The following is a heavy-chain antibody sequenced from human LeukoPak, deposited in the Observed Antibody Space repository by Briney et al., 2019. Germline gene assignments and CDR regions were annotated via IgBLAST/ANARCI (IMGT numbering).Heavy chain of an antibody. V-gene: IGHV3-21*01. CDR1: GCTFSSYS. J-gene: IGHJ4*02. Sequence: GGSLRLSCAASGCTFSSYSMNWVRQAPGKGLEWVSSISSSSSYIYYTDSVKGRFTISRDNAKNSLYLQMNSLRAEDTAVYYCARDTAARRPFDYWGQGTLVTVSS. D-gene: IGHD6-6*01. CDR3: ARDTAARRPFDY. CDR2: ISSSSSYI.